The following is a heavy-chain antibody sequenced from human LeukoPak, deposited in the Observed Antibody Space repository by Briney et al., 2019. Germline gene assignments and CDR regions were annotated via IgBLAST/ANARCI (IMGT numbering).Heavy chain of an antibody. J-gene: IGHJ6*02. D-gene: IGHD4-17*01. Sequence: SETLSLTCTVSGGSISSYYWSWIRQPAGKGLEWIGRIYTSGSTNYNPSLKSRVTMSVDPSKNQFSLKLSSVTAADTAVYYCARENPHDYGDYPPPLGSGYGMDVWGQGTTVTVSS. CDR1: GGSISSYY. V-gene: IGHV4-4*07. CDR3: ARENPHDYGDYPPPLGSGYGMDV. CDR2: IYTSGST.